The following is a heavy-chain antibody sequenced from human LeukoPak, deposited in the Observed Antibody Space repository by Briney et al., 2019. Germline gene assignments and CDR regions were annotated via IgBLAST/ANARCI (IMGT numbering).Heavy chain of an antibody. CDR1: GYTFTSYY. CDR3: ATPTSSWYSD. J-gene: IGHJ4*02. V-gene: IGHV1-46*01. Sequence: ASVKVSCKASGYTFTSYYMHWVRQAPGQGLEWMGIINPSGGSTNYTQKSQGRVTMTRDTSTSTVYMELSSLRSEDTAVYYCATPTSSWYSDWGQGTLVTVSS. D-gene: IGHD6-13*01. CDR2: INPSGGST.